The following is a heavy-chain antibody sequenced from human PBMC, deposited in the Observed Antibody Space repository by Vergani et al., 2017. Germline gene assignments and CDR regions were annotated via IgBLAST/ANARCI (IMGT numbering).Heavy chain of an antibody. Sequence: QVQLEESGPGLVKPSETLSLTCTVSGGSFNTYYWSWIRQSPGKGLEWLGYIYSTGSTNYNPSLNSRVTMSVDTSKNQFSLKLRSVTAADTAVYYCARRSGIVYDIFSGTQYFFDFWGQGTLVTVSS. D-gene: IGHD3-9*01. CDR2: IYSTGST. CDR1: GGSFNTYY. CDR3: ARRSGIVYDIFSGTQYFFDF. J-gene: IGHJ4*02. V-gene: IGHV4-59*13.